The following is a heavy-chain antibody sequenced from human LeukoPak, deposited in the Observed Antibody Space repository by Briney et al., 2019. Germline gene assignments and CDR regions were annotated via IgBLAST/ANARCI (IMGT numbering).Heavy chain of an antibody. CDR3: ARKNDFDI. Sequence: GSLRLSCAASGFTVSSNYMSWVRQPPGKGLEWIGCIYYSGRTYYNPSLKSRVTISVDMSKSQFSLRLTSVTAADTAVYYCARKNDFDIWGQGTLVTVSS. CDR2: IYYSGRT. V-gene: IGHV4-59*02. CDR1: GFTVSSNY. D-gene: IGHD1-1*01. J-gene: IGHJ3*02.